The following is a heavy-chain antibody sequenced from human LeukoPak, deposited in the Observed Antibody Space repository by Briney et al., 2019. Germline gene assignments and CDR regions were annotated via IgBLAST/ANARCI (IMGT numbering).Heavy chain of an antibody. Sequence: SETLSLTCTVSGGSISSYYWSWIRQPPGKGLEWIGYIYYSGSTTYNPSLKTRVTISVDTSKNQFSLKLSSVTAADTAVYYCARVGPGSRYYYYYMDVWGKGTTVTVSS. V-gene: IGHV4-59*01. D-gene: IGHD3-10*01. CDR1: GGSISSYY. CDR3: ARVGPGSRYYYYYMDV. CDR2: IYYSGST. J-gene: IGHJ6*03.